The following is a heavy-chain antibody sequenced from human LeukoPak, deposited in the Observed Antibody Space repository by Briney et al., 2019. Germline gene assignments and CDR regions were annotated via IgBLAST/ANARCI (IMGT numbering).Heavy chain of an antibody. CDR2: ISSSSSYI. J-gene: IGHJ4*02. CDR3: AGYCSGGSCYSAFDY. Sequence: PGGSLRLSCAASGFTFSSYSMNLVRQAPGKGLEWVSSISSSSSYIYYADSVKGRFTISRDNAKNSLYLQMNSLRAEDTAVYYCAGYCSGGSCYSAFDYWGQGTLVTVSS. V-gene: IGHV3-21*01. CDR1: GFTFSSYS. D-gene: IGHD2-15*01.